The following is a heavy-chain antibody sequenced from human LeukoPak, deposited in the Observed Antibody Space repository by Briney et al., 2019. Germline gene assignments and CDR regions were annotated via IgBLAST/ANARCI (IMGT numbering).Heavy chain of an antibody. J-gene: IGHJ6*03. V-gene: IGHV4-39*01. Sequence: SETLSLTCTVSGCSISSSSYYWGGIRQPPGKGLEWIGSIYYSGNTHNNPSSKSLTTISVDTSKIQFSLKLSSVTAADTAVYYWGCMDVWGKGTTVTVSS. CDR2: IYYSGNT. CDR3: GCMDV. CDR1: GCSISSSSYY.